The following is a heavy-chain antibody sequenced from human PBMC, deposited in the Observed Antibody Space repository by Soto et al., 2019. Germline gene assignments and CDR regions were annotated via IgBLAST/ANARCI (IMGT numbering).Heavy chain of an antibody. V-gene: IGHV3-23*01. CDR2: ISGSGGTT. CDR3: ARQRAGYGSGSDTYYFDF. CDR1: GFTFSTHA. J-gene: IGHJ4*02. D-gene: IGHD3-10*01. Sequence: LRLSCSASGFTFSTHAMNWVRQAPGKGLEWVSGISGSGGTTYYADSVRGRFTISRDNSNNTVFLQMNSLRAEDTALYFCARQRAGYGSGSDTYYFDFWGQGSLVTVSS.